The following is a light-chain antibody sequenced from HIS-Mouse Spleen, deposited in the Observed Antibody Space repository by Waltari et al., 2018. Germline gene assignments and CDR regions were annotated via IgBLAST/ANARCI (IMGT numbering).Light chain of an antibody. V-gene: IGKV1-5*03. CDR3: QQYRT. J-gene: IGKJ1*01. CDR1: QSISSW. CDR2: KAS. Sequence: LQITQSPSTLSASVGDRVTITCRASQSISSWLAWYQQKPGKAPKLLIYKASSLESGVPSRFSGSGSGTEFTLTISSLQPDDFATYYCQQYRTFGQGTKVEIK.